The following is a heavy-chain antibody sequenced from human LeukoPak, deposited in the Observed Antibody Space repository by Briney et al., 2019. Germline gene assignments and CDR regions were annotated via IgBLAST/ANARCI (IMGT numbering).Heavy chain of an antibody. Sequence: GGSLRLSCAASGFTFSSYWMSWVRQAPGKGLEWVANIKQDGSEKYYVDSVKGRFTISRDNAKNSLYLQMNSLRAEETAVYYCARTRSSVYLTFDYWGQGILVTVSS. V-gene: IGHV3-7*03. J-gene: IGHJ4*02. CDR1: GFTFSSYW. CDR3: ARTRSSVYLTFDY. CDR2: IKQDGSEK. D-gene: IGHD3-22*01.